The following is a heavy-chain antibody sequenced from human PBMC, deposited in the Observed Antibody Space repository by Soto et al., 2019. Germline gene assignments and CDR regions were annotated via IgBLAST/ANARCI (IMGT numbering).Heavy chain of an antibody. J-gene: IGHJ4*02. V-gene: IGHV1-69*13. CDR2: IIPIFGTA. Sequence: SVKASCKASRGTFSSCAMSWVRQSPGQGLEWMGGIIPIFGTANYAKKFQGRVTITADESTSTAYMELSSLRSEDTAVYYCARGNRHCTNGVCYRYYFDYWGQGTLVTVSS. CDR3: ARGNRHCTNGVCYRYYFDY. D-gene: IGHD2-8*01. CDR1: RGTFSSCA.